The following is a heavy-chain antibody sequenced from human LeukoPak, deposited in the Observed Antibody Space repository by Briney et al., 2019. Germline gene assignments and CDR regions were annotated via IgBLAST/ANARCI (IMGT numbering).Heavy chain of an antibody. D-gene: IGHD6-19*01. CDR1: GFTFSSYG. CDR2: IKEDGSKQ. CDR3: ARDPGRQYSSIADV. V-gene: IGHV3-7*03. Sequence: GGSLRLSCAASGFTFSSYGMNWVRRAPGRGLEWLANIKEDGSKQYYVDSVKGRFTISRDNAKNSLYLQMDSLRAEDTAVYYCARDPGRQYSSIADVWGQGTTVTVSS. J-gene: IGHJ6*02.